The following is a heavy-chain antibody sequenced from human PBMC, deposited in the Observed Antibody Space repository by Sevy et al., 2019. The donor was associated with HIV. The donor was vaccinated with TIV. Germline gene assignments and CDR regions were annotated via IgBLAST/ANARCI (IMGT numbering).Heavy chain of an antibody. V-gene: IGHV3-30*02. CDR3: VKEGGGEGGDH. CDR2: IQYDGSNK. J-gene: IGHJ4*02. D-gene: IGHD2-21*01. CDR1: GFSYSSYG. Sequence: GGSLRLSCAASGFSYSSYGMHWVRQAPGKGLEWVAYIQYDGSNKDYADSVKGRFTISRDNSKNTLDLQMNSLGLEDTAVYYCVKEGGGEGGDHWGQGTLVTVSS.